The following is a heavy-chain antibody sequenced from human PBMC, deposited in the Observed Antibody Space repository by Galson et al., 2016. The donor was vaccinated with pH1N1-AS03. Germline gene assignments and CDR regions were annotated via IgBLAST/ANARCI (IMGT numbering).Heavy chain of an antibody. CDR3: ARDPYYGSGTSFDY. D-gene: IGHD3-10*01. V-gene: IGHV1-3*01. J-gene: IGHJ4*02. CDR2: INVGNGNT. CDR1: GYTFTKYA. Sequence: SVKVSCKASGYTFTKYAIHWVRQAPGQRPEWMGWINVGNGNTKYSQKFQGRVTITRDSSANTAYMELSSLRSEDTAVFYCARDPYYGSGTSFDYWGQGTLVTVSS.